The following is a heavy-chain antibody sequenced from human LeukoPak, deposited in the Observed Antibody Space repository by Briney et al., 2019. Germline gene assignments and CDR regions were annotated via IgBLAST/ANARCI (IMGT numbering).Heavy chain of an antibody. CDR1: GFTFSSYS. J-gene: IGHJ6*02. V-gene: IGHV3-21*01. D-gene: IGHD6-13*01. CDR2: ISSSSSYI. CDR3: AKETSQAVASAGLPYYHYGMDV. Sequence: GGSLRLSCAASGFTFSSYSMNWVRQAPGKGLEWVSSISSSSSYIYYADSVKGRFTISRDNAKNSLYLQMNSLRAEDTAVYYCAKETSQAVASAGLPYYHYGMDVWGQGTTVTVSS.